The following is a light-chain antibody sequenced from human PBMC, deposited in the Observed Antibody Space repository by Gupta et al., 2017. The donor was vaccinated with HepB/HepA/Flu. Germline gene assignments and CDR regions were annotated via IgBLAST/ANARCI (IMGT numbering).Light chain of an antibody. CDR1: QDIKNF. CDR3: QQYDNLPYT. CDR2: SSS. J-gene: IGKJ2*01. V-gene: IGKV1-33*01. Sequence: EIQMTQSPPSLSASVGDRVTITCQASQDIKNFLNWFQQKSGKAPQLLIYSSSNLATGVPSRFSGSGSGSRFTLTISGLQLEDKATYYCQQYDNLPYTFGQGTNVGI.